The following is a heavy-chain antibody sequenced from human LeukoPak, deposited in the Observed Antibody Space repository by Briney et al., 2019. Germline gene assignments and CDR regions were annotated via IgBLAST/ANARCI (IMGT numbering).Heavy chain of an antibody. CDR3: ARRGYSWGAHAHAFDI. Sequence: SETLSLTCTVSGGSISSSSYYWGWIRQPPGKGLEWIGSIYYSRSTYYNPSHKNRVTISVDTSKNQFSLHLSSVTAAYTAVDYCARRGYSWGAHAHAFDIWGQGTMVTVSS. CDR2: IYYSRST. CDR1: GGSISSSSYY. V-gene: IGHV4-39*01. D-gene: IGHD5-18*01. J-gene: IGHJ3*02.